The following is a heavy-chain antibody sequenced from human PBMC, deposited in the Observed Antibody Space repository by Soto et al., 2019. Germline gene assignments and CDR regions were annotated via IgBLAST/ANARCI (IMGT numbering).Heavy chain of an antibody. CDR3: ANDRGTISYYYMDV. CDR2: ISGSGGST. D-gene: IGHD3-16*01. V-gene: IGHV3-23*01. Sequence: GGSLRLSCAASGFTFSSYAMSWVRQAPGKGLEWVSAISGSGGSTYYADSVKGRFTISRDNSKNTLYLQMNSLRAEDTAVYYCANDRGTISYYYMDVWGKGTTVTVSS. CDR1: GFTFSSYA. J-gene: IGHJ6*03.